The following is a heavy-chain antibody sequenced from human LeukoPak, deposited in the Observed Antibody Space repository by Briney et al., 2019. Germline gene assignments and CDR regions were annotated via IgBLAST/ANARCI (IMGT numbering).Heavy chain of an antibody. CDR3: ARDYYDSSGYSYYYYYGMDV. D-gene: IGHD3-22*01. CDR1: GFTFSSYS. J-gene: IGHJ6*02. V-gene: IGHV3-21*01. CDR2: ISSSSSYI. Sequence: EGSLRLSCAASGFTFSSYSMNWVRQAPGKGLEWVSSISSSSSYIYYADSVKGRFTISRDNAKNSLYLQMNSLRAEDTAAYYCARDYYDSSGYSYYYYYGMDVWGQGTTVTVSS.